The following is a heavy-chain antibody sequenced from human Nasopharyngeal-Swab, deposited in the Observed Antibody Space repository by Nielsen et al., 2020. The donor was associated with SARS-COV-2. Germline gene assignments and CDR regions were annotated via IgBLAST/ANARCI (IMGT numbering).Heavy chain of an antibody. CDR3: AADVRDYGDYSIFDY. Sequence: WVRQAPGQRLEWIGWIVVGSGNTNYAQKLQERVTITRDMSTSTAYMELSSLRSEDTAVYYCAADVRDYGDYSIFDYWGQGTLVTVSS. D-gene: IGHD4-17*01. V-gene: IGHV1-58*01. J-gene: IGHJ4*02. CDR2: IVVGSGNT.